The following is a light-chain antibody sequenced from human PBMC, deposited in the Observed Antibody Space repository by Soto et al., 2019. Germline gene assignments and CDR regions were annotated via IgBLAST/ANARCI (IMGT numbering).Light chain of an antibody. CDR1: NIGSKS. CDR2: YDS. J-gene: IGLJ2*01. V-gene: IGLV3-21*04. Sequence: SYELTQPPSVSVAPGKTARITCGGNNIGSKSVHWYQQKPGQAPVLVIYYDSDRPSGIPERFSGSNSGNTATLTISRVEAGDEADCYCQVWDSSSDHSYVVFGGGTKLTVL. CDR3: QVWDSSSDHSYVV.